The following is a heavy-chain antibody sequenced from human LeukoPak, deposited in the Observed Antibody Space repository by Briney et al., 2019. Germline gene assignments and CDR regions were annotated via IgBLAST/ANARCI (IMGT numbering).Heavy chain of an antibody. Sequence: GGSLRLSCAASGFTFSSYWMSWVRQAPGKGLEWVANIKQDGGEKYYVDSVKGRFTISRDNAKNSLYLQMNSLRAEDTAVYYCARDGSGSLAGYYYYGMDVWGQGTTVTVSS. V-gene: IGHV3-7*04. CDR3: ARDGSGSLAGYYYYGMDV. J-gene: IGHJ6*02. D-gene: IGHD3-10*01. CDR1: GFTFSSYW. CDR2: IKQDGGEK.